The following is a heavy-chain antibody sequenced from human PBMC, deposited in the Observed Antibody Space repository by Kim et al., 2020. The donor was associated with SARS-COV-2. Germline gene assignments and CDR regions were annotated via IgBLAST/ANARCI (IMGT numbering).Heavy chain of an antibody. V-gene: IGHV4-34*01. CDR3: SRTPRYCSSTSCYRYYYYYRVA. J-gene: IGHJ6*03. CDR1: GGSFSGYY. Sequence: SETLSLTCAVYGGSFSGYYWSWIRQPQGKGLEWMGEINHSGSTNYNPSLKSRVTISVETSKNQFSLKLSSVSAPDPAVYYCSRTPRYCSSTSCYRYYYYYRVASGKGTTFTVSS. CDR2: INHSGST. D-gene: IGHD2-2*01.